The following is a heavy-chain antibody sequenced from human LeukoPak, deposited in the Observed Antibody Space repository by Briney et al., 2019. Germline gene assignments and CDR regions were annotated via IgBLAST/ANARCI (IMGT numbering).Heavy chain of an antibody. Sequence: GGSLRLSCAASGFTFSSYSMNWVRQAPGKGLEWVSSISSSSSYIYYADSVKGRFTISRDNAKNSLYLQMNSLRAEDTAVYYCARASYCTNGVCYAYYYYMDVWGKGTTVTVSS. CDR2: ISSSSSYI. CDR3: ARASYCTNGVCYAYYYYMDV. V-gene: IGHV3-21*01. D-gene: IGHD2-8*01. CDR1: GFTFSSYS. J-gene: IGHJ6*03.